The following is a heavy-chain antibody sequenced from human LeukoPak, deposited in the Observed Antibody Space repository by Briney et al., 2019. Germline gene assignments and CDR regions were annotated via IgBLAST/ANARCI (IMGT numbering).Heavy chain of an antibody. CDR3: AKDKGNVLRYFDWWDY. V-gene: IGHV3-9*01. CDR2: ISWKSGSI. D-gene: IGHD3-9*01. Sequence: PGGSLRLSCAASGFTFDDYAMHWVRQAPGKGLEWVSGISWKSGSIGYADSVKGRFTISRDNAKNSLYLQMNSLRAEDTAVYYCAKDKGNVLRYFDWWDYWGQGTLVTVSS. CDR1: GFTFDDYA. J-gene: IGHJ4*02.